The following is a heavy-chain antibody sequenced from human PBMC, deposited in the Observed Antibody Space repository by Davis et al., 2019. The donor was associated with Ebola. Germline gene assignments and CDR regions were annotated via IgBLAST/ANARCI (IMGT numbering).Heavy chain of an antibody. J-gene: IGHJ4*02. CDR2: ISGSGGST. D-gene: IGHD6-13*01. Sequence: GGSLRLSCAASGFTFSSYAMSWVRQAPGKGLEWVSAISGSGGSTYYADSVKGRFTISRDNSKNTLYLQMNSLRAEDTAVYYCAKHGEGEDSSSWHFDYWGQGTLVTVSS. V-gene: IGHV3-23*01. CDR1: GFTFSSYA. CDR3: AKHGEGEDSSSWHFDY.